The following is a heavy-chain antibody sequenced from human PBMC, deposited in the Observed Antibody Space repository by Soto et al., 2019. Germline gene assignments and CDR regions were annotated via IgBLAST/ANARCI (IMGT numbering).Heavy chain of an antibody. D-gene: IGHD5-12*01. Sequence: QVQLQESGPGLVKPSQTLSLTCTVSGASITSGGYYWSWIRQHPGKGLEWIGYVYYSVSTYYNPALKGRVSISVDTSKNQFSPNLSSVTAADTAVYYCARAENERAGIYRPPDYWGQGTLVTVSS. V-gene: IGHV4-31*03. CDR1: GASITSGGYY. CDR3: ARAENERAGIYRPPDY. CDR2: VYYSVST. J-gene: IGHJ4*02.